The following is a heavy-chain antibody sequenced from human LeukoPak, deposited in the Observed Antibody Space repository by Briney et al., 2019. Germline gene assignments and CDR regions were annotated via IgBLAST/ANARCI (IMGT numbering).Heavy chain of an antibody. J-gene: IGHJ4*02. D-gene: IGHD3-10*01. V-gene: IGHV1-3*01. CDR3: ARVGVWFGELGLFDY. CDR1: GYTFTSYA. CDR2: INAGNGNT. Sequence: ASVKVSCKASGYTFTSYAMHWVRQAPGQRLEWMGWINAGNGNTKYSQKFQGRVTITRDTSASTAYMELSSLRSEDTAVCYCARVGVWFGELGLFDYWGQGTLVTVSS.